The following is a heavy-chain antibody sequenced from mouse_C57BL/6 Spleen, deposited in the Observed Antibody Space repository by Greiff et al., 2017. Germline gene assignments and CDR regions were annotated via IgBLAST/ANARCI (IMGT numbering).Heavy chain of an antibody. J-gene: IGHJ4*01. V-gene: IGHV8-8*01. CDR1: GFSLSTFGMG. Sequence: QVTLKESGPGILQPSQTLSLTCSFSGFSLSTFGMGVGWIRQPSGKGLEWLAHIWWDDDKYYNPALKSRLTISKDTSKHQVFLKIANVDTADTATYYCARSYYGSRNYAMDYWGQGTSVTVSS. D-gene: IGHD1-1*01. CDR2: IWWDDDK. CDR3: ARSYYGSRNYAMDY.